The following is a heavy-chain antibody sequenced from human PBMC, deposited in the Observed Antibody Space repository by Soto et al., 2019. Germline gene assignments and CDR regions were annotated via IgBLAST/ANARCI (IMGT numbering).Heavy chain of an antibody. CDR3: AKPVRGSSSWYGNWFDP. J-gene: IGHJ5*02. D-gene: IGHD6-13*01. CDR1: GFTFSSYG. CDR2: ISYDGSNK. V-gene: IGHV3-30*18. Sequence: GGDLRVSCAAFGFTFSSYGMHWVRQAPGKGLEWVAVISYDGSNKYYADSVKGRFTISRDNSKNTLYLQMNSLRAEDTAVYYCAKPVRGSSSWYGNWFDPWGQGTLFTVSS.